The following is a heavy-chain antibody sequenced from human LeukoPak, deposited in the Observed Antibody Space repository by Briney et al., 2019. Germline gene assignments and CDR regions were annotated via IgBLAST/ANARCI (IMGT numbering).Heavy chain of an antibody. D-gene: IGHD3-9*01. CDR2: IQYSGST. J-gene: IGHJ4*02. CDR1: GGSISSYY. CDR3: ARRRYFDWCFDY. V-gene: IGHV4-59*12. Sequence: KPSETLSLTCTVSGGSISSYYWSWIRQPPGKGLEWIGYIQYSGSTNYNPSLKSRVTISVDTSKNQFSLKLSSVTAADTAVYYCARRRYFDWCFDYWGQGTLVTVSS.